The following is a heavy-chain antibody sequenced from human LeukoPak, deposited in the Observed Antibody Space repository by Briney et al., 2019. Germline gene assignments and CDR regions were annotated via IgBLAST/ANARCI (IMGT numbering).Heavy chain of an antibody. J-gene: IGHJ5*02. V-gene: IGHV3-30*02. Sequence: PGGSLRLSCAASGFTISSYGMHWVRQAPGKGLEWVAFIRYDGSNKYYADSVKGRFTISRDNSKNTLYLQMNSLRAEDTAVYYCAKDHAYYDFWSGYLNWFDPWGQGTLVTVSS. CDR2: IRYDGSNK. D-gene: IGHD3-3*01. CDR1: GFTISSYG. CDR3: AKDHAYYDFWSGYLNWFDP.